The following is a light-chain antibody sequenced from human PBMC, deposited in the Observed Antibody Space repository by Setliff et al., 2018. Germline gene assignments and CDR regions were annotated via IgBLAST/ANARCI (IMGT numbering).Light chain of an antibody. CDR2: SNN. V-gene: IGLV2-14*01. CDR3: AAWDDSLNGHV. CDR1: SSDVGGYNY. J-gene: IGLJ1*01. Sequence: QSALAQPASVSGSPGQSITISCTGTSSDVGGYNYVSWYQQHPGKAPKLLIYSNNQRPSGVPDRFSGSKSGTSASLAISGLQSEDEADYYCAAWDDSLNGHVFGTGTKGTV.